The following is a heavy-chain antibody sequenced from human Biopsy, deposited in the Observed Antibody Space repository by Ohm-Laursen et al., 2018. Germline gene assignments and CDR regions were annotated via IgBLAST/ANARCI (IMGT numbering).Heavy chain of an antibody. D-gene: IGHD2-15*01. CDR1: GFTFSDHS. V-gene: IGHV3-11*04. CDR3: ARAYPPPGRRLVVVAGDFDC. J-gene: IGHJ4*02. Sequence: SLRLSCAASGFTFSDHSLSWIRQAPGEGLEWVSSITGSGGSTYYPDSVKGRFTISRDNSKNSLYLQMNSLRAEDTAVYYCARAYPPPGRRLVVVAGDFDCWGQGTRVTVSS. CDR2: ITGSGGST.